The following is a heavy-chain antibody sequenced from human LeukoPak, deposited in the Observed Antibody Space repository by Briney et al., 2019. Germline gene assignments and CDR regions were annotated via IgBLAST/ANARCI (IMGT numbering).Heavy chain of an antibody. CDR2: INHSGST. CDR3: ARGTSRPLYYMDV. J-gene: IGHJ6*03. V-gene: IGHV4-34*01. Sequence: SETLSLTCAVYDGSFSGYYWSWIRQPPGKGLEWIGEINHSGSTNYNPSLKSRVTISVDTSKNRFSLKLSSVTAADTAVYYRARGTSRPLYYMDVWGKGTTVTVSS. CDR1: DGSFSGYY. D-gene: IGHD6-25*01.